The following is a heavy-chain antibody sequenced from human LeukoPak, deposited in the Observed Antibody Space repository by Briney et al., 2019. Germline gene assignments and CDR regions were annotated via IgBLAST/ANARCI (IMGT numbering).Heavy chain of an antibody. D-gene: IGHD3-22*01. Sequence: ASVKVSCKASGYTFISYGIGWVRQAPGQGLEWMGWISAYNSNTNYAQKFQGRVTMTTDTSTSTAYMELRSLRSDDTAVYYCARIYDSSGYYYDAFDIWGQGTMVTVSS. CDR2: ISAYNSNT. J-gene: IGHJ3*02. CDR3: ARIYDSSGYYYDAFDI. CDR1: GYTFISYG. V-gene: IGHV1-18*01.